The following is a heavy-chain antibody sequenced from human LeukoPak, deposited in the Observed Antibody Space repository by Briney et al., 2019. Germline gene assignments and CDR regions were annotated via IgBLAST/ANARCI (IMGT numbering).Heavy chain of an antibody. V-gene: IGHV4-39*01. D-gene: IGHD4-17*01. CDR2: IYYSGST. J-gene: IGHJ4*02. Sequence: SETLPLTCTVSGGSISSSSYYWGWIRQPPGKGLEWIGSIYYSGSTYYNPSLRSRVTISVDTSKIQFSLNLSSVTDADMALYSCVPLGATLTSYYFDFRGQGTLVTVSS. CDR3: VPLGATLTSYYFDF. CDR1: GGSISSSSYY.